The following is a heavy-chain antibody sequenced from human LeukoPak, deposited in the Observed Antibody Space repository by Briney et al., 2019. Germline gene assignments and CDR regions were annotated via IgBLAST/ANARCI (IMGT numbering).Heavy chain of an antibody. Sequence: GRSLRLSCAASGFTFSSYGMHWVRQAPGKGLEWVALIWYDGSNKYYADSVKGRFTISRDNSKNTLYLQMNSLRAEDTAVYDWAKSSGYYPEYWGQGTLVIVSS. V-gene: IGHV3-33*06. J-gene: IGHJ4*02. CDR3: AKSSGYYPEY. CDR1: GFTFSSYG. D-gene: IGHD3-22*01. CDR2: IWYDGSNK.